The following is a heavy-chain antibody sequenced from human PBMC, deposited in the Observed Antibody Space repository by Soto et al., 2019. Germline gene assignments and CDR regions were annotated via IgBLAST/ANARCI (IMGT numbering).Heavy chain of an antibody. CDR2: ISYSGSS. V-gene: IGHV4-31*03. CDR3: ARATPAGSADF. CDR1: GGSNIRDGYY. J-gene: IGHJ4*02. D-gene: IGHD2-2*01. Sequence: SETLSLTCTVSGGSNIRDGYYWSWIRQHPGKGLEWIAYISYSGSSYSNPSLKSRVTISADTSKNQFSLRLTSVTAADTAVYFCARATPAGSADFWGQGTPVT.